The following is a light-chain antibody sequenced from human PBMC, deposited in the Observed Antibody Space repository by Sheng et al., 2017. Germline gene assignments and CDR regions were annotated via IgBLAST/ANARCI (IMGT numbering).Light chain of an antibody. CDR1: QSVSSNY. J-gene: IGKJ3*01. CDR3: QQYGSTPFT. CDR2: RVS. V-gene: IGKV3-20*01. Sequence: EVVLTQSPGTLSLSPGEGATLSCRASQSVSSNYLAWFHQRSGQAPRLLLYRVSIRATGIPDRFSGSGSGTDFTLTINRLEPEDFGVYYCQQYGSTPFTFGPGTSVDVK.